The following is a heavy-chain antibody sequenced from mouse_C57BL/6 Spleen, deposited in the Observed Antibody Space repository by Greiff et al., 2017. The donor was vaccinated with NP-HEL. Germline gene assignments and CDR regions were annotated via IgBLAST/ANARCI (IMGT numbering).Heavy chain of an antibody. D-gene: IGHD2-4*01. CDR3: ARVYYDYDEGFFAY. V-gene: IGHV1-4*01. CDR2: INPSSGYT. Sequence: VKLMESGAELARPGASVKMSCKASGYTFTSYTMHWVKQRPGQGLEWIGYINPSSGYTKYNQKFKDKATLTADKSSSTAYMQLSSLTSEDSAVYYCARVYYDYDEGFFAYWGQGTLVTVSA. CDR1: GYTFTSYT. J-gene: IGHJ3*01.